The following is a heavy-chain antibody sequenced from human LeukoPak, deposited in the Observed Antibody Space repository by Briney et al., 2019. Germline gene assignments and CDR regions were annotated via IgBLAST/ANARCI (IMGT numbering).Heavy chain of an antibody. CDR1: GYTFTSYD. V-gene: IGHV1-69*13. CDR3: ARDLWTSYYYYGMDV. D-gene: IGHD1-1*01. J-gene: IGHJ6*02. CDR2: IIPIFGTA. Sequence: SVKVSCKASGYTFTSYDINWVRQATGQGLEWMGGIIPIFGTANYAQKFQGRVTITADESTSTAYMELSSLRSEDTAVYYCARDLWTSYYYYGMDVWGQGTTVTVSS.